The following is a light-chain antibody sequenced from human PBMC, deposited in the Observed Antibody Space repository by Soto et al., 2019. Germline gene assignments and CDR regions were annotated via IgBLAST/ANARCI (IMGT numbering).Light chain of an antibody. V-gene: IGKV3-11*01. J-gene: IGKJ5*01. Sequence: DIVLTQSPATLSLSPGQTATLSCRASQSVSSYLAWYQQKAGQAPRLLIYEGSNRATGIPTRFSGSGSGADFTLTISRLEPEDFAVYFCQQYGNSPPGTFGQGTRLEIK. CDR2: EGS. CDR3: QQYGNSPPGT. CDR1: QSVSSY.